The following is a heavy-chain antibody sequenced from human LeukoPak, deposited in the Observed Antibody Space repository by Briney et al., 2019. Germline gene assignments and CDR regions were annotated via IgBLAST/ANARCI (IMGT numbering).Heavy chain of an antibody. D-gene: IGHD2-2*01. Sequence: GGSLRLSCAASGFTFSSYAMTWVRQAPGKGLEWVSSISGSGGSTYYADSVKGRFTISRDNSKNTLYLQMNSLRAEDTAVYYCAKDSTDQLLSYYYYYYMDVWGKGTTVTVSS. CDR1: GFTFSSYA. CDR2: ISGSGGST. J-gene: IGHJ6*03. V-gene: IGHV3-23*01. CDR3: AKDSTDQLLSYYYYYYMDV.